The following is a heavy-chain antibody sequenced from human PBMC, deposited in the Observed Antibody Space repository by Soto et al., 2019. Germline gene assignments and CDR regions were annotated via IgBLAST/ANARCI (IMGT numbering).Heavy chain of an antibody. D-gene: IGHD6-19*01. V-gene: IGHV4-59*01. CDR3: ARDWRGTSGWFPDVYFDL. Sequence: QVQLRESGPGLVKPSETLSLTCTVSGISINNNYWSWIRQPPGKELEWIGDILDTGSTNYNPSLGGRASISIDTSKSQFSLKLASVTAADTAMYFCARDWRGTSGWFPDVYFDLWSQGTLITVS. CDR2: ILDTGST. J-gene: IGHJ4*02. CDR1: GISINNNY.